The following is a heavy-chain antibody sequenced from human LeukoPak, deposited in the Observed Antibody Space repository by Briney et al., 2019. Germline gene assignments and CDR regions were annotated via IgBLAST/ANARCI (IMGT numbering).Heavy chain of an antibody. CDR2: ISYDGSNK. J-gene: IGHJ4*02. D-gene: IGHD4-17*01. V-gene: IGHV3-30-3*01. Sequence: PGGSLRLSCAASGFTFSSYAMHWVRQVPGKGLEWVAVISYDGSNKYYADSVKGRFTISRDNAKNSLYLQMNSLRAEDTALYYCATHNSYGDYFDYWGQGTLVTVSS. CDR3: ATHNSYGDYFDY. CDR1: GFTFSSYA.